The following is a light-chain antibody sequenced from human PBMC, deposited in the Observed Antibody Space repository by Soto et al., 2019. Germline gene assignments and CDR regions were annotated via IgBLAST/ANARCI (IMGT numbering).Light chain of an antibody. CDR3: TSYTSSSTLG. CDR1: SSDVGDYNY. Sequence: QSALTQPASVSGSPGQSITISCTGTSSDVGDYNYVSWYQQHPGKAPKLLIYAVSNRPSGVSNRFSGSKSGNTASLTISGLQAEDEADYYCTSYTSSSTLGFGGGTKLTVL. V-gene: IGLV2-14*01. CDR2: AVS. J-gene: IGLJ3*02.